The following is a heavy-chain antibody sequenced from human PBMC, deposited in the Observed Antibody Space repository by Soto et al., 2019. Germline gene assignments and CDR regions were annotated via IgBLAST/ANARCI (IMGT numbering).Heavy chain of an antibody. CDR1: GFTVSSNY. CDR3: ARNWNAYGMDV. Sequence: GGSLRLSCAASGFTVSSNYMSWVRQAPGKRLEWVSVIYSGGSTYYADSVKGRFTISRDNSKNTLYLQMNSLRAEDTAVYYCARNWNAYGMDVCGQGTTVTVSS. J-gene: IGHJ6*02. CDR2: IYSGGST. D-gene: IGHD1-1*01. V-gene: IGHV3-53*01.